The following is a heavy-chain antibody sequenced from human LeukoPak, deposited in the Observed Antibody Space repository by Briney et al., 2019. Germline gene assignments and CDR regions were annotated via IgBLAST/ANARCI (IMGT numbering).Heavy chain of an antibody. Sequence: ASVKVSCKASGYTFTSYGISWVRQAPGQGLEWMGWISAHNGNTNYAQKLQGRVTMTTDTSTSTAYMELRSLRSDDTAVYYCARDFWSGTHLDYWGQGTLVTVSS. CDR1: GYTFTSYG. CDR2: ISAHNGNT. CDR3: ARDFWSGTHLDY. D-gene: IGHD3-3*01. J-gene: IGHJ4*02. V-gene: IGHV1-18*01.